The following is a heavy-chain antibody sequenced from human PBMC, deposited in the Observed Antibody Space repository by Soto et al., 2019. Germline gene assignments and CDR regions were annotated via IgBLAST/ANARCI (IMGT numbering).Heavy chain of an antibody. D-gene: IGHD3-22*01. CDR1: GFTFSSYG. CDR2: ISYDGSNK. V-gene: IGHV3-30*18. Sequence: GGSLRLSCAASGFTFSSYGMHWVRQAPGKGLEWVAVISYDGSNKYYADSVKGRFTISRDNSKNTLYLQMNSLRAEDTAVYYCAKEVNTDSSGYQYFDYWAQGTLVTVSS. CDR3: AKEVNTDSSGYQYFDY. J-gene: IGHJ4*02.